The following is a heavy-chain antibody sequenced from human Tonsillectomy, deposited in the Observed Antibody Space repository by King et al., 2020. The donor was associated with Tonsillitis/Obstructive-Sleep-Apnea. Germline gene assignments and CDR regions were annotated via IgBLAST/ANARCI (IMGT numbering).Heavy chain of an antibody. V-gene: IGHV3-74*01. CDR3: ASLTYYDFWIPY. Sequence: VQLVESGGGLVQPGGSLRLSCAASGFTFSSYWMHWVRQAPGKGLVWVSRINSDGSSTRYADSVKGRFTISRDNAKNTLYLQMNSLRAEDTAVYYCASLTYYDFWIPYWGQGTLVTVSS. CDR2: INSDGSST. D-gene: IGHD3-3*01. J-gene: IGHJ4*02. CDR1: GFTFSSYW.